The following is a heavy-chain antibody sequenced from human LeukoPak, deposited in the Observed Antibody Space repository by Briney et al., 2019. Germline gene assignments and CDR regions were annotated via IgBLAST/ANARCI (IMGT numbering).Heavy chain of an antibody. CDR3: ARHYDYGNYDSYYYYMDV. CDR1: GGTFSSYA. D-gene: IGHD4-11*01. CDR2: IIPIFGTA. Sequence: GASVKVSCKASGGTFSSYAISWVRQAPGQGLEWMGGIIPIFGTANYAQKFQGRVTITADESTSTAYMELSSPRSEDTAVYYCARHYDYGNYDSYYYYMDVWGKGTTVTVSS. V-gene: IGHV1-69*13. J-gene: IGHJ6*03.